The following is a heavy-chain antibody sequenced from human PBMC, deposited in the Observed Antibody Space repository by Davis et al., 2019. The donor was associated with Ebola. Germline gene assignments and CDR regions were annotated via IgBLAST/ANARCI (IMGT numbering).Heavy chain of an antibody. J-gene: IGHJ4*02. V-gene: IGHV3-48*02. CDR3: ARDGDIAVAGQFDY. Sequence: GGSLRLSCAASGFTFGDHAMSWFRQAPGKGLEWVSFIRSRSSTIYYAKSVEGRFTISRDDAKNSLYLQMNSLRDEDTAVYYCARDGDIAVAGQFDYWGRGTLVTVSS. CDR2: IRSRSSTI. CDR1: GFTFGDHA. D-gene: IGHD6-19*01.